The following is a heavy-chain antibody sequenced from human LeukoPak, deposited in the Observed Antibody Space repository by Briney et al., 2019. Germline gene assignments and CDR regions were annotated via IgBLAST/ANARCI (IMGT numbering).Heavy chain of an antibody. CDR2: ISYDGSNK. Sequence: PGRSLRLSCAASGFTFSSYGMHWVRQAPGKGLEWVAVISYDGSNKYYVDSVKGRFTISRDNAKNSLYLQVNSLRAEDTAVYYCARVSGYCSSTSCPIQYYYGMDVWGQGTTVTVSS. CDR3: ARVSGYCSSTSCPIQYYYGMDV. V-gene: IGHV3-30*03. J-gene: IGHJ6*02. D-gene: IGHD2-2*03. CDR1: GFTFSSYG.